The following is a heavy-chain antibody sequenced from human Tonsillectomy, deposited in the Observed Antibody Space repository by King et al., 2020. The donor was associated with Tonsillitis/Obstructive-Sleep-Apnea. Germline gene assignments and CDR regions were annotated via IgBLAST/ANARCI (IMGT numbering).Heavy chain of an antibody. V-gene: IGHV3-15*01. J-gene: IGHJ4*02. CDR1: GFTFSNAW. D-gene: IGHD6-25*01. CDR2: IKSKTDGGTT. Sequence: QLVQSGGGLVKPGGSLRLSCAASGFTFSNAWMSWVRQAPGKGLEWVGRIKSKTDGGTTDYAAPVKGRFTISRDDSKNTLYLQMNRLKTDDTAVYYCNTKFESATGALDYWGQGTLVTVSS. CDR3: NTKFESATGALDY.